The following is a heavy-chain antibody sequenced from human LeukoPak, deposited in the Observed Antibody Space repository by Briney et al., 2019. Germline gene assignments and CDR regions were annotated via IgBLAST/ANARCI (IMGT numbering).Heavy chain of an antibody. Sequence: PGGSLRLSCAASGFTFSSYAMSWVRQAPGKGLEWVSAISGSGGSTYYADSVKGRFTISRDNSKNTLYLQVNSLGAEDTAVYYCAKGSYSSSIHFDYWGQGTLVTVSS. D-gene: IGHD6-6*01. CDR2: ISGSGGST. CDR1: GFTFSSYA. CDR3: AKGSYSSSIHFDY. J-gene: IGHJ4*02. V-gene: IGHV3-23*01.